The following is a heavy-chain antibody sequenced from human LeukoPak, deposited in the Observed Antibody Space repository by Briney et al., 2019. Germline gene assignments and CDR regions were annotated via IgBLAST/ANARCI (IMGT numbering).Heavy chain of an antibody. CDR2: INPDGSQK. Sequence: GGSLRLSCEASGFTFSGNRMSWVRQAPGKGLEWVASINPDGSQKLYVDSVKGRFTISRDNTKSSLYLQMNSLGAEDTAMYYCAKLLGTATTYDSWGQGTRVTVSS. J-gene: IGHJ4*02. D-gene: IGHD5-24*01. CDR1: GFTFSGNR. V-gene: IGHV3-7*01. CDR3: AKLLGTATTYDS.